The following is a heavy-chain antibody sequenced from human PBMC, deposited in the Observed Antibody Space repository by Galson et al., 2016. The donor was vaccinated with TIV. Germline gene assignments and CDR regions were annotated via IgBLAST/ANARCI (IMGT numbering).Heavy chain of an antibody. CDR2: INPYGDDT. Sequence: SVKVSCKASGYPFSAYYIHWVRQAPGQELEWMGWINPYGDDTNYEQRFQGRVSTTSDTSINTAYMELSSLRSDDTAIFFCARGFNYGFDFYYGMDVWGQGTTVTVSS. CDR3: ARGFNYGFDFYYGMDV. CDR1: GYPFSAYY. V-gene: IGHV1-2*02. D-gene: IGHD5-18*01. J-gene: IGHJ6*02.